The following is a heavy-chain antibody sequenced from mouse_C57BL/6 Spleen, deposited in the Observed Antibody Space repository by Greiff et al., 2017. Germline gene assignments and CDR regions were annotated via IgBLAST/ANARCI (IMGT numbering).Heavy chain of an antibody. CDR3: ARSCITTVKAFDY. V-gene: IGHV1-52*01. CDR2: IDPSDSET. Sequence: QVQLQQSGAELVRPGSSVKLSCKASGYTFTSYWMHWVKQRPIQGLEWIGNIDPSDSETHYNQKFKDKATLTVDKSSSTAYMQLSSLTSEDSAVYYCARSCITTVKAFDYWGQGTTLTVSS. D-gene: IGHD1-1*01. CDR1: GYTFTSYW. J-gene: IGHJ2*01.